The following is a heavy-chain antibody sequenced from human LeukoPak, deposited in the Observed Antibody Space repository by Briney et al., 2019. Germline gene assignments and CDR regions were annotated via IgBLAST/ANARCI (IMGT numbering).Heavy chain of an antibody. D-gene: IGHD6-19*01. J-gene: IGHJ3*02. CDR1: GFNFCSYE. CDR2: ISSSGNTI. V-gene: IGHV3-48*03. Sequence: GGSLRLSCAASGFNFCSYEMNWVRQAPGKGLEWLLYISSSGNTIYNADSVKGRFTISRDNAKKSLYLQMNSLRAEDTALYYCARETTAGIHDAFDIWGQGTMVTVSS. CDR3: ARETTAGIHDAFDI.